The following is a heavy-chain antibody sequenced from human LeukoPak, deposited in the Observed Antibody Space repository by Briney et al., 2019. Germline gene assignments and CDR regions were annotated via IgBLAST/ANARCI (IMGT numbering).Heavy chain of an antibody. CDR2: ISYDGSHK. Sequence: GGSLRLSCAASGFTFSIYGMHWVRQAPGKGLEWGAAISYDGSHKYYADSVKGQFTISRDNAKNSLYLQMNSLRAEDTAVYYCARDLHRRESGWYDYWGQGTLVTVSS. D-gene: IGHD6-19*01. CDR1: GFTFSIYG. CDR3: ARDLHRRESGWYDY. V-gene: IGHV3-30*03. J-gene: IGHJ4*02.